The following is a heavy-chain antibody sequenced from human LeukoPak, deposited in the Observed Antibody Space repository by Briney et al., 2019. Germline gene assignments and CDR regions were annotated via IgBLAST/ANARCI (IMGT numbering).Heavy chain of an antibody. Sequence: GGSLRLSGAASGFSFSDYGMDWLRQAPGKGLEWVAVITDDGSDKYYTDSVKGRFSISRDNSKNTLYLQMNSLRPEDTAIYYCAKVGGRSWFYFDNWGQGTVVTVSS. CDR1: GFSFSDYG. V-gene: IGHV3-30*18. CDR2: ITDDGSDK. D-gene: IGHD6-13*01. J-gene: IGHJ4*02. CDR3: AKVGGRSWFYFDN.